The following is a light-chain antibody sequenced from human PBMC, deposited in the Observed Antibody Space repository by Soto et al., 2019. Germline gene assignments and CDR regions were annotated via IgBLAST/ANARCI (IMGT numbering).Light chain of an antibody. Sequence: IQLTQSPSSLSASVGDRVTITCRASQAISSYLAWYQQKPGRAPNLLIYGASTLQSGVPSRFSGSGSGTDLTLTISSLQPEDFATSYCQQLNSYPRTFGQGTKVEIK. CDR2: GAS. CDR1: QAISSY. CDR3: QQLNSYPRT. J-gene: IGKJ1*01. V-gene: IGKV1-9*01.